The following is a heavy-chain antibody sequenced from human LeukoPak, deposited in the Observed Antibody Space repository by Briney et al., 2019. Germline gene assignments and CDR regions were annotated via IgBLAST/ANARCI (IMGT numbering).Heavy chain of an antibody. D-gene: IGHD6-19*01. V-gene: IGHV3-74*01. Sequence: PGGSLRLSCAASGFTFSSYWMHWVRQAPGKGLVWVSRIHSDGSSTSYADSVRGRFAISRDDAKSTLYLQMNSLRAEDTAVYYCANGYSSGWYPFHYYMDVWGEGTTVTVSS. J-gene: IGHJ6*03. CDR1: GFTFSSYW. CDR3: ANGYSSGWYPFHYYMDV. CDR2: IHSDGSST.